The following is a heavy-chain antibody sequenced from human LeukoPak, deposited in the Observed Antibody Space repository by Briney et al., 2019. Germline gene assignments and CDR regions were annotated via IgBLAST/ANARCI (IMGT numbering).Heavy chain of an antibody. Sequence: ASVKVSCKASGYTFTGYYMHWVRQAPGQGLEWMGWINPNSGGTNYAQKFQGRVTITRDTSASTAYMELSSLRSEDTAVYYCARERGYSYVLDYWGQGTLVTVSS. V-gene: IGHV1-2*02. CDR2: INPNSGGT. CDR3: ARERGYSYVLDY. CDR1: GYTFTGYY. J-gene: IGHJ4*02. D-gene: IGHD5-18*01.